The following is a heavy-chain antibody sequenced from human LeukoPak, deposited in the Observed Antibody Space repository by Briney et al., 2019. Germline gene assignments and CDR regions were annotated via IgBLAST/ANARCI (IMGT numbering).Heavy chain of an antibody. CDR3: ARAGLVVVTATPFFDY. Sequence: GGSLRLSCAASGFTFSSYSMNWVRQAPGKGLEWVSSISSSSSYIYYADSVKGRFTISRDNAKNSLYLQMNSLRAEDTAVYYCARAGLVVVTATPFFDYWGQGTLVTVSS. CDR1: GFTFSSYS. CDR2: ISSSSSYI. D-gene: IGHD2-21*02. J-gene: IGHJ4*02. V-gene: IGHV3-21*01.